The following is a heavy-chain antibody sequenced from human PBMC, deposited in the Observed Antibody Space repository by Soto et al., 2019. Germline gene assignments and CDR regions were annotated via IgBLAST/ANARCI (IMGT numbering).Heavy chain of an antibody. CDR3: ARGLGATDPMEWFDP. Sequence: ASVKVSCKASGYTFTSYGISWVRQAPGQGLEWMGWISAYNGNTNYAQKLQGRVTMTTDTSTSTAYMELRSLRSDDTAVYYCARGLGATDPMEWFDPWGQGTLVTVSS. J-gene: IGHJ5*02. CDR2: ISAYNGNT. V-gene: IGHV1-18*01. CDR1: GYTFTSYG. D-gene: IGHD5-12*01.